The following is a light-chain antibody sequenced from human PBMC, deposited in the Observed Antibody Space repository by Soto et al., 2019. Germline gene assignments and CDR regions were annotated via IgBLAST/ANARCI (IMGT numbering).Light chain of an antibody. CDR3: QQRYGAIWT. V-gene: IGKV1-39*01. J-gene: IGKJ4*01. Sequence: DVQVTQSPSSLSASVGDRVTLSSQTSQSISLYVNCYQQKPGKAPRLLIYAASSLESGVPSRFSGRGSGTDFTLTISSLQPEDFATYSCQQRYGAIWTFGTGTKVE. CDR2: AAS. CDR1: QSISLY.